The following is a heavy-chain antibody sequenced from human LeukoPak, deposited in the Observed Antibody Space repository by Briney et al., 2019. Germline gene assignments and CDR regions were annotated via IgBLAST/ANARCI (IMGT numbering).Heavy chain of an antibody. J-gene: IGHJ5*02. CDR3: ARVVSSSWFKGDNWFDP. Sequence: SETLSLTCTVSGGSISSYYWSWIRQPAGKGLEWIGRIYTSGSTNYNPSLKSRVTMSVDTSKNQFSLKLSSVTAADTAVYYCARVVSSSWFKGDNWFDPWGQGTLVTVSS. V-gene: IGHV4-4*07. D-gene: IGHD6-13*01. CDR1: GGSISSYY. CDR2: IYTSGST.